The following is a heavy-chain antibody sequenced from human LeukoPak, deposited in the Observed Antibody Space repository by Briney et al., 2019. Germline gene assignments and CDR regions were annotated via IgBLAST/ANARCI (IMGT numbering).Heavy chain of an antibody. CDR3: ATTKWFGELSFSRKDY. Sequence: PGGSLRLSCAASGFTFSTYSMNWVRQAPGKGLEWVSSISSSSSYIYYADSVKGRFTISRDNAKNSLYLQMNSLRAEDTAVYYCATTKWFGELSFSRKDYWGQGTLVTVSS. CDR2: ISSSSSYI. D-gene: IGHD3-10*01. J-gene: IGHJ4*02. CDR1: GFTFSTYS. V-gene: IGHV3-21*01.